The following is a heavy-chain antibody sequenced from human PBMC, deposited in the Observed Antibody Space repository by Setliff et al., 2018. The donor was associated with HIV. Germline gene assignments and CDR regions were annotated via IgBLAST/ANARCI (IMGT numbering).Heavy chain of an antibody. CDR2: IRSKDYGGAP. CDR1: GFMFGDYL. Sequence: PGGSLRLSCTASGFMFGDYLMSWVRQAPGKGLEWLGFIRSKDYGGAPAYAASVEDRLSISRDDSKGIAYLQMDSLKNEDTAVYYCARGPHKYCSVTKCMYDLWGQGTLVTVSS. CDR3: ARGPHKYCSVTKCMYDL. J-gene: IGHJ4*02. D-gene: IGHD2-15*01. V-gene: IGHV3-49*04.